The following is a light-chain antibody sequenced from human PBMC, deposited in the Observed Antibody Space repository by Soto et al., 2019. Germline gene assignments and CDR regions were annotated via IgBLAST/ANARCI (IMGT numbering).Light chain of an antibody. V-gene: IGKV3-20*01. J-gene: IGKJ2*01. CDR2: GAS. Sequence: EIVLTQSPGTLSLSPGERATLSCRASQSVSSSLAWYQQKPGQAPRLLIYGASSRATGIPDRFSGSGSGTDFTLTISRLEPEDFAMYSCQQYGSSPGTFGQGTKLEIK. CDR3: QQYGSSPGT. CDR1: QSVSSS.